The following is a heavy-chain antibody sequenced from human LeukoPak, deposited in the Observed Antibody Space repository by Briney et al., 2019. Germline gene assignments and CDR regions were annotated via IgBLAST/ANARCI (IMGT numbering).Heavy chain of an antibody. D-gene: IGHD3-22*01. V-gene: IGHV4-34*01. Sequence: SETLSLTCAVYGGSFSGYYWSWIRQPPGKGLEWIGEINHSGSTNYNPSLKSRVTISVDTSKNQSSLKLSSVTAADTAVYYCARGDYYDSSGYYTFDYWGQGTLVTVSS. CDR2: INHSGST. CDR3: ARGDYYDSSGYYTFDY. J-gene: IGHJ4*02. CDR1: GGSFSGYY.